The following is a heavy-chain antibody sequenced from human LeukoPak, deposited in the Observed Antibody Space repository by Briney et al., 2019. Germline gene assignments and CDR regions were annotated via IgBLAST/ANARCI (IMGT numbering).Heavy chain of an antibody. Sequence: GGSLRLSCAVSGLTFSTYSMTWVRQGPGKGLEWVSSIYNSGAKIFYADSVKGRFTISRDNSKNMLYLQMNSLRVEDTAVYYCAKDVAPDSGWVLDYWGQGTLVTVSS. CDR3: AKDVAPDSGWVLDY. J-gene: IGHJ4*02. CDR1: GLTFSTYS. D-gene: IGHD6-19*01. V-gene: IGHV3-23*01. CDR2: IYNSGAKI.